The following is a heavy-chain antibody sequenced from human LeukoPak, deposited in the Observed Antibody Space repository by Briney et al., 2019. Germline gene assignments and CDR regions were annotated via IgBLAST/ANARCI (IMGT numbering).Heavy chain of an antibody. V-gene: IGHV3-30*03. CDR2: ISYDGSNK. CDR3: VSQLVYGFDY. Sequence: GGSLRLSCAASGFTLSSYGMHWVRQAPGKGLEWVALISYDGSNKYYADSVKGRFTISRDNSKNTLYLQMNSLRAEDTAVYYCVSQLVYGFDYWGQGTLVTVSS. CDR1: GFTLSSYG. D-gene: IGHD6-6*01. J-gene: IGHJ4*02.